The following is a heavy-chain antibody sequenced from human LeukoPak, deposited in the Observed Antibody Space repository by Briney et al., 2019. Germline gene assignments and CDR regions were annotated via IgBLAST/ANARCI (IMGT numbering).Heavy chain of an antibody. CDR2: ISYDGRDK. CDR1: GFTFSNYA. J-gene: IGHJ4*02. D-gene: IGHD5-12*01. CDR3: ARGGFSGYDFERFDY. Sequence: PGRSLRLSCAASGFTFSNYAMHWVRQAPGKGLEWVSVISYDGRDKYSADSVKGRFTISRDSSKNTLYLQMNSLRAEDTAVYYCARGGFSGYDFERFDYWGQGTLVTVSS. V-gene: IGHV3-30*04.